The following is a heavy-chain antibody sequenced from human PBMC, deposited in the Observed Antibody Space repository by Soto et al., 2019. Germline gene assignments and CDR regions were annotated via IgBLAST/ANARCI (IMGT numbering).Heavy chain of an antibody. CDR3: ARDHTSYDFWSGYYTWFDP. CDR2: ISSSSSYI. D-gene: IGHD3-3*01. V-gene: IGHV3-21*01. J-gene: IGHJ5*02. CDR1: GFTFSSYS. Sequence: GGSLRLSCAASGFTFSSYSMNWVRQAPGKGLEWVSSISSSSSYIYYADSVKGRFTISRDNAKNSLYLQMNSLRAEDTAVYYCARDHTSYDFWSGYYTWFDPWGQGTLVTVS.